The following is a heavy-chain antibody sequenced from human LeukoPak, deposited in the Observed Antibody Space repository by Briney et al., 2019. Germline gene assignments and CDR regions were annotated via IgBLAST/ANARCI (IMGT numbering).Heavy chain of an antibody. D-gene: IGHD4-23*01. J-gene: IGHJ4*02. CDR2: INPSGTST. CDR3: ARHDLGGTSPFDY. Sequence: ASVKVSCKTSGYTFTNYYMHWVRQAPGQGLEWMGIINPSGTSTTYAQKFQGRVTMTRDTSTSTDLMELSSLRPEDTAVYYCARHDLGGTSPFDYWGQGTLVTVSS. CDR1: GYTFTNYY. V-gene: IGHV1-46*01.